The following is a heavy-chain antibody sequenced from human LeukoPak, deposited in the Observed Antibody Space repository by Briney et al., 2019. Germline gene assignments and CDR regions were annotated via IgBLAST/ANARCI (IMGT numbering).Heavy chain of an antibody. Sequence: ASVKVSCKVSGYTLTELSMHWVRQAPGKGLEWMGGFDPEDGETIYAQKFQGRVTMTTGTSTSTAYMELRSLRSDDTAVYYCARDRFILFNWNYDEDWFDPWGQGTLVTVSS. J-gene: IGHJ5*02. CDR1: GYTLTELS. CDR3: ARDRFILFNWNYDEDWFDP. V-gene: IGHV1-24*01. CDR2: FDPEDGET. D-gene: IGHD1-7*01.